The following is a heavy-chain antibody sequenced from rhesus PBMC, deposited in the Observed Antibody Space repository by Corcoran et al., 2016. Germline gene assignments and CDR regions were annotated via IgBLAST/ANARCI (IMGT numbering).Heavy chain of an antibody. V-gene: IGHV3S42*01. CDR3: RGGDLDY. Sequence: EVQLVESGVGLAKPGGSLRLSCTASGFTLSPSWMNWVRQAPGKGLEWVSAINSGGSSPDNADAVKGRFTISSDNSKNRVSLQMNSLRPEDTALYYCRGGDLDYWGQGVLVTVAS. D-gene: IGHD1-44*02. CDR1: GFTLSPSW. CDR2: INSGGSSP. J-gene: IGHJ4*01.